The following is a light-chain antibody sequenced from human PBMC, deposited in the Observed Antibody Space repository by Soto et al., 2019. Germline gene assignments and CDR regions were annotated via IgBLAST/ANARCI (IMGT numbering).Light chain of an antibody. CDR2: EVT. Sequence: QSVLTQPPSASGSPGQSVTISCTGTSSNVGGYNYVSWYQQHPGKAPKLMVYEVTKRPSGVPDRCSGSKSGNTASLTVSGLQAEDEADYYCSSYAGSNHLVFGGGTQLTVL. CDR3: SSYAGSNHLV. J-gene: IGLJ2*01. CDR1: SSNVGGYNY. V-gene: IGLV2-8*01.